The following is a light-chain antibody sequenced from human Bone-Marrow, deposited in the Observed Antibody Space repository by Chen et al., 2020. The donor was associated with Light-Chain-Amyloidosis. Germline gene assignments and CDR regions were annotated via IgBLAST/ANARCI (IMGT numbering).Light chain of an antibody. CDR2: DAS. CDR3: QQYDNVPLGFI. V-gene: IGKV1-33*01. Sequence: DIQMTQSPSSLSASVGDKVTITCQASKDIDNYVNWYQQKPGQAPKVLIYDASNFQAGVPSRFSGSETGTDVTVTIKNLQPEDVATYYCQQYDNVPLGFIFGGGTKVAIK. J-gene: IGKJ4*01. CDR1: KDIDNY.